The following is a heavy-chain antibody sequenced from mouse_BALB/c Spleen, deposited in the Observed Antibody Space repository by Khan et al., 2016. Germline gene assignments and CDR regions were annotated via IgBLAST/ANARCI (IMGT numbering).Heavy chain of an antibody. V-gene: IGHV14-3*02. D-gene: IGHD4-1*01. CDR2: IDPANGNT. J-gene: IGHJ1*01. CDR1: GFNIKDTY. CDR3: ANWDWYFDV. Sequence: VQLQQSGAELVKPGASVMLSCTASGFNIKDTYMHWVKQRPEQGLEWIGRIDPANGNTKYDPKFQGKATITADTSSNTAYLQLSSLTSEDTAVYYCANWDWYFDVWGAGTTVTVSS.